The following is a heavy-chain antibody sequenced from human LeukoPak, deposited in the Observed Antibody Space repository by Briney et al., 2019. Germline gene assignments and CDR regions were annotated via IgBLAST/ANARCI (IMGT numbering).Heavy chain of an antibody. D-gene: IGHD7-27*01. V-gene: IGHV3-74*01. CDR1: GFTFSSNW. Sequence: GGSLRLSCAASGFTFSSNWMHWVRQAPGRGLVWVSRINEDGSTTNYADSVKGRSTIFRDNAKNTLYLQMNSLRAEDTAVYYCARAPRSWGFDYWGQGTLVTVSS. CDR2: INEDGSTT. J-gene: IGHJ4*02. CDR3: ARAPRSWGFDY.